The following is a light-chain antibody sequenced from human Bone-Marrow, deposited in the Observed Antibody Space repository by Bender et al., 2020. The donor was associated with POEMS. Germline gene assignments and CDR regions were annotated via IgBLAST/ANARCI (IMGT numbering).Light chain of an antibody. CDR2: DVA. J-gene: IGLJ1*01. Sequence: QSALTQPASVSGSPGQSITIFCTGSPTDIGTYNYVSWYQHHPGRAPQLLIYDVANRPSWGSGRFAGYKCGNTDYLTVSGLLDDDEADYYCSAYSVVCTRVFGGGTKVSVL. V-gene: IGLV2-14*03. CDR3: SAYSVVCTRV. CDR1: PTDIGTYNY.